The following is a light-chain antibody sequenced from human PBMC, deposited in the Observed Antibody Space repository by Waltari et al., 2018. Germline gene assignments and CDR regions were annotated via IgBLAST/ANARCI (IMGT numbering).Light chain of an antibody. V-gene: IGLV2-14*01. CDR2: VVN. CDR1: SSDVGGHNY. Sequence: QSALTQPASVSGSPGQSITISCTGTSSDVGGHNYVSWYQQHPGKVPRLVIFVVNKRPSGVSNRFAGSKSGNTASLTISGFQAEDEADYYCLSYTSASTSYVFGTGTKVTVL. J-gene: IGLJ1*01. CDR3: LSYTSASTSYV.